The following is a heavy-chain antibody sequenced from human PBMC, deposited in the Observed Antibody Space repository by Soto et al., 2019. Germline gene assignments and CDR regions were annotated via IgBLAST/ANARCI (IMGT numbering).Heavy chain of an antibody. CDR3: AKAAATYYCSGGYCYNYYFDS. Sequence: GGSLRLSCAASGFTFSNYDMHWVRQAPGKGLEWVAVISYDGSNKYYADSVRGRFTISRDNSKNTLYLQMNSLRADDTAVYYCAKAAATYYCSGGYCYNYYFDSWGQGTLVTVSS. CDR2: ISYDGSNK. J-gene: IGHJ4*02. V-gene: IGHV3-30*18. CDR1: GFTFSNYD. D-gene: IGHD2-15*01.